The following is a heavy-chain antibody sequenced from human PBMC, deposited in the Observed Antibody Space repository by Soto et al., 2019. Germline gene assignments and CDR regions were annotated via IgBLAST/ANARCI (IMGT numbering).Heavy chain of an antibody. CDR3: ARIALLERYSSSSWVYYYYYYGMDV. Sequence: GESLKISCKGSGYSFTSYWISWVRQMPGKGLEWMGRIDPSDSYSSYSPSFQPHVTIAADKSISAADLQWVSVEDTDTAMYYCARIALLERYSSSSWVYYYYYYGMDVWGQGTLVTGSS. CDR2: IDPSDSYS. D-gene: IGHD6-6*01. CDR1: GYSFTSYW. J-gene: IGHJ6*02. V-gene: IGHV5-10-1*01.